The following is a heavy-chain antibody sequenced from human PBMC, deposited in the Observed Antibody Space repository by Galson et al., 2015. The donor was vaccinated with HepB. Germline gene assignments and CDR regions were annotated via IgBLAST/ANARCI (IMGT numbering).Heavy chain of an antibody. D-gene: IGHD2-2*01. Sequence: SLRLSCAASGFIFSGSAMHWVRQASGKGLEWVGRTRSKANSYATAYAASVKGRFTISRDDSKNTAYLQMNSLKTEDTAVYYCTRQSNVIVPAARNYYMDVWGKGTTVTVSS. J-gene: IGHJ6*03. V-gene: IGHV3-73*01. CDR3: TRQSNVIVPAARNYYMDV. CDR1: GFIFSGSA. CDR2: TRSKANSYAT.